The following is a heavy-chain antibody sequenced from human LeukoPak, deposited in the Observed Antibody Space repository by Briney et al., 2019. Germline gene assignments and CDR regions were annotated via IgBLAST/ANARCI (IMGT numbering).Heavy chain of an antibody. CDR2: ISYDGSNK. Sequence: TGGSLRLSCAASGFTFSSYAMNWVRQAPGKGLEWVAFISYDGSNKYYADSVKGRFTISRDNSKNTLYLQMNSLRAEDTAVYYCASQGGLLWFGELSGGMDVWGQGTTVTVSS. CDR1: GFTFSSYA. V-gene: IGHV3-30-3*01. CDR3: ASQGGLLWFGELSGGMDV. D-gene: IGHD3-10*01. J-gene: IGHJ6*02.